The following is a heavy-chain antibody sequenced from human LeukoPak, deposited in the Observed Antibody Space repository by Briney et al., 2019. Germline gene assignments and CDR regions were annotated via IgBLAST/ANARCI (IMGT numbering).Heavy chain of an antibody. CDR3: AREENYKVDY. CDR2: ISSSSGYI. V-gene: IGHV3-21*01. Sequence: GGSLRLSCAASGFTFSSYSMKWVRQATGKGLEWVSSISSSSGYIYYADSVKCRFTISRDNAKKSLYLQMNSLRAEDTAVYYCAREENYKVDYWGQGTLVTVSS. J-gene: IGHJ4*02. D-gene: IGHD1-7*01. CDR1: GFTFSSYS.